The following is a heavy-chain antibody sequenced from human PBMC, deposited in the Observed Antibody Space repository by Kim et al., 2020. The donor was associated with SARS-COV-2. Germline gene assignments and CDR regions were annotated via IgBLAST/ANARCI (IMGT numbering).Heavy chain of an antibody. V-gene: IGHV3-33*06. Sequence: GGSLRLSCAASGFGFSGYAMHWVRQAPGKGLDWVAVTWHDGSHRYYADSVKGRFTISRDNSRNTLFLEMDDLRADDTAVYYCVKDRDESGYSPSYGVDV. D-gene: IGHD3-22*01. CDR2: TWHDGSHR. CDR3: VKDRDESGYSPSYGVDV. CDR1: GFGFSGYA. J-gene: IGHJ6*01.